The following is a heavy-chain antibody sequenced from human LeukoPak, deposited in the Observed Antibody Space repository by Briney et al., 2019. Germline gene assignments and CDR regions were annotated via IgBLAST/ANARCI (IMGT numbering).Heavy chain of an antibody. D-gene: IGHD4-23*01. CDR1: GYAFSSYG. J-gene: IGHJ3*02. V-gene: IGHV1-69*05. Sequence: GASVKVSCKASGYAFSSYGISWVRQAPGQGLEWMGGIIPIFGTANYAQKFQGRVTITTDESTSTAYMELSSLRSEDTAVYYCRGYTVGHAFDIWGQGTMVTVSS. CDR2: IIPIFGTA. CDR3: RGYTVGHAFDI.